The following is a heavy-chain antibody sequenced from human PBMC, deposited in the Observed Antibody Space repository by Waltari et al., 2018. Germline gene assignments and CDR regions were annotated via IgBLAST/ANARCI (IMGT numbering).Heavy chain of an antibody. D-gene: IGHD2-21*02. CDR1: GGSISSHY. V-gene: IGHV4-59*11. CDR2: IYYSGST. J-gene: IGHJ2*01. CDR3: ARRDGDRYWYFDL. Sequence: QVQLQESGPGLVKPSETLSLTCTVSGGSISSHYWSWLRQPPGKGLEWIGYIYYSGSTNYNPSLKSRVTISVDTSKNQFSLKLSSVTAADTAVYYCARRDGDRYWYFDLWGRGTLVTVSS.